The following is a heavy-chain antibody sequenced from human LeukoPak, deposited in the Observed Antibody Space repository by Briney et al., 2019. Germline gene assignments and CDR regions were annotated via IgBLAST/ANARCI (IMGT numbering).Heavy chain of an antibody. CDR2: INHSGST. Sequence: SETLSLTCAVYGGSFSGYYWSWIRQPPGKGLEWIGEINHSGSTNYNPSLKSRVTISVDTSKNQFSLKLSSVTAADTAVYYCERLGSWYRKNWFDPWGQGTLVTVSS. V-gene: IGHV4-34*01. D-gene: IGHD6-13*01. CDR3: ERLGSWYRKNWFDP. CDR1: GGSFSGYY. J-gene: IGHJ5*02.